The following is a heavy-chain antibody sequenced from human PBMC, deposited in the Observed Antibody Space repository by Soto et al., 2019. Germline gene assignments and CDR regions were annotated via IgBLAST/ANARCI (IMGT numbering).Heavy chain of an antibody. J-gene: IGHJ6*02. V-gene: IGHV4-31*03. Sequence: SETLSLTCTVSGGSISSGGYYWSWIRQHPGKGLEWIGYIYYSGSTYYNPSLKSRVTISVDTSKNQFSLKLSSVTAADTAVYYCARRDLYYYGMDVWGQGTKVTVSS. CDR2: IYYSGST. CDR3: ARRDLYYYGMDV. CDR1: GGSISSGGYY.